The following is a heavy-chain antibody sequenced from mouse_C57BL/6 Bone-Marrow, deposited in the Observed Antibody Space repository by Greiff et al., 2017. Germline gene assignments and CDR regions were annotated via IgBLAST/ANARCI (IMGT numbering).Heavy chain of an antibody. D-gene: IGHD2-1*01. Sequence: EVKLMESGGVLVKPGGSLKLSCAASGFTFRSYGMSWVRQTPDQRLEWVATISSGGSYPSYPDSVKGRFTISRDNAKNTLYLQMSSLKSEDTAMYYCARQGNYPLFDYWGQGTTLTVSS. CDR2: ISSGGSYP. J-gene: IGHJ2*01. CDR3: ARQGNYPLFDY. CDR1: GFTFRSYG. V-gene: IGHV5-6*01.